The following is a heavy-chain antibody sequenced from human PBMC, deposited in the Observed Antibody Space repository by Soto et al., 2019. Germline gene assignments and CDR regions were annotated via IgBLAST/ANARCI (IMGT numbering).Heavy chain of an antibody. CDR2: ISTSSSYT. J-gene: IGHJ4*02. V-gene: IGHV3-11*06. Sequence: GGSLRLSCAASGFTFSDYYMSWIRQAPGKGLEWVSYISTSSSYTDYAASVKGRFTISRDNAKNSLYLQMNSLRAEDTAVYYCARQAMGATPLDYWGQGTLVTVSS. D-gene: IGHD1-26*01. CDR3: ARQAMGATPLDY. CDR1: GFTFSDYY.